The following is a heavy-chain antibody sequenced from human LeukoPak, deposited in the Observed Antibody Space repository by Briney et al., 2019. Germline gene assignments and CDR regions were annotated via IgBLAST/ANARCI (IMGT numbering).Heavy chain of an antibody. CDR1: GGSISSSSYS. CDR3: ARGGRSTSYTFWGINWFDP. CDR2: IYYSGCT. V-gene: IGHV4-39*01. J-gene: IGHJ5*02. Sequence: SETLSLTCTVSGGSISSSSYSWGWIRQPPGKGLEWIGSIYYSGCTYYNPSLKSRVTISVDTSKNQFSLKLSSVTAADTAVYYCARGGRSTSYTFWGINWFDPWGQGTLVTVSS. D-gene: IGHD2-2*01.